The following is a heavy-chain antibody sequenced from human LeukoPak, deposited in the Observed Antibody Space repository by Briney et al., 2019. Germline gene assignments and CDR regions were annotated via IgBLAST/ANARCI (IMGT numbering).Heavy chain of an antibody. CDR1: GFTFSSYG. CDR2: IWYDGSNK. D-gene: IGHD3-3*01. J-gene: IGHJ4*02. CDR3: ARGDLYYDFWSGYYNFDY. Sequence: GGSLRLSCAASGFTFSSYGMHWVRQAPGKGLEWVAVIWYDGSNKYYADSVEGRFTISRDNSKNTLYLQMNSLRAEDTAVYYCARGDLYYDFWSGYYNFDYWGQGTLVTVSS. V-gene: IGHV3-33*01.